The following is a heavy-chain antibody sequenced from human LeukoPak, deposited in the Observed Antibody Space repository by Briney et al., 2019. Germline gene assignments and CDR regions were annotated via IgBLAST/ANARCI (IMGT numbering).Heavy chain of an antibody. CDR3: ALCMHSCWPHYYFDY. CDR1: GYSFTSYW. V-gene: IGHV5-51*01. Sequence: GESLKISCKGSGYSFTSYWIGWVRQMPGKGLEWMGIIYPGDSDTRYSPSFQGQVTISADKSISTAYLQWSSLKASDTAMYYCALCMHSCWPHYYFDYWGQGTLVTVSS. CDR2: IYPGDSDT. J-gene: IGHJ4*02. D-gene: IGHD2-2*01.